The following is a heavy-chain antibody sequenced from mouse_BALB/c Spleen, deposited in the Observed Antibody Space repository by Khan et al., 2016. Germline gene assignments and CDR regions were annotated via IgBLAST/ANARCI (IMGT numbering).Heavy chain of an antibody. D-gene: IGHD3-1*01. Sequence: EVELVESGPDLVKPSQSLSLTCTVTGYSIPSHYSWHWIRHFPGNKLEWMGYIHYSGSTNYNPSLKSRISITRDTSKNQFFLQLNSVTTEDTARYYCATSTSGYWYYFDYWGQGTTLTVSS. CDR1: GYSIPSHYS. CDR3: ATSTSGYWYYFDY. V-gene: IGHV3-1*02. CDR2: IHYSGST. J-gene: IGHJ2*01.